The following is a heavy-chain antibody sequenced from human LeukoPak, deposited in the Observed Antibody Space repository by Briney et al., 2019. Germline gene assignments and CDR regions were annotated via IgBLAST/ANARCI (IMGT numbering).Heavy chain of an antibody. J-gene: IGHJ4*02. Sequence: SGPTLENPTETLQLTCTVSGFSLTNDRLGVSSIRPPPGQALEWLAHIFSHDEKSYSTSLKSRLTISKDTSKSQVVLTMTNIDPVDTATYYCARMSGYYDTSGYYYVFDYWGQGTLVTVSS. CDR1: GFSLTNDRLG. CDR2: IFSHDEK. V-gene: IGHV2-26*01. CDR3: ARMSGYYDTSGYYYVFDY. D-gene: IGHD3-22*01.